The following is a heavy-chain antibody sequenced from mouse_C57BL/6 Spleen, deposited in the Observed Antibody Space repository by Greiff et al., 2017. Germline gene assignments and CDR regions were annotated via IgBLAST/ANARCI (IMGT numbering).Heavy chain of an antibody. J-gene: IGHJ2*01. V-gene: IGHV1-84*01. CDR2: IYPGSGNT. D-gene: IGHD1-1*01. Sequence: VQLQESGPELVKPGASVKISCKASGYTFTDYYINWVKQRPGQGLEWIGWIYPGSGNTKYNEKFKGKATLTVDTSSITASMQLSSLTSEDSAVYFCARDYYGSSYGYWGQGTTLTVSS. CDR1: GYTFTDYY. CDR3: ARDYYGSSYGY.